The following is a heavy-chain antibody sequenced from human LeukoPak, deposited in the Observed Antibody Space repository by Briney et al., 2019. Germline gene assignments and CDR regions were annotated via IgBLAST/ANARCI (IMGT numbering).Heavy chain of an antibody. V-gene: IGHV4-39*07. Sequence: PSETLSLTCTVSGGSISSSSYYWGWIRQPPGKGLEWIGSIYYSGSTYYNPSLKSRVTISVDTSKNQFSPKLSSVTAEDTAVYYCARDVPYYDFWSGYYGGKYFDYWGQGTLVTVSS. D-gene: IGHD3-3*01. CDR1: GGSISSSSYY. CDR2: IYYSGST. J-gene: IGHJ4*02. CDR3: ARDVPYYDFWSGYYGGKYFDY.